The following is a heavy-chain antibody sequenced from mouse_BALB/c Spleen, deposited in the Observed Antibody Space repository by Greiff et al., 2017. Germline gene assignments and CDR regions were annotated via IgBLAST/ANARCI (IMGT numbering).Heavy chain of an antibody. Sequence: EVQLQQSGPGLVKPSQSLSLTCTVTGYSITSDYAWNWIRQFPGNILEWMGYISYSGSTSYKPSLKSRISITRDTSKNQFFLQLNSVTTEDTATYYCARGGYGNYAWFAYWGQGTLVTVSA. CDR1: GYSITSDYA. V-gene: IGHV3-2*02. J-gene: IGHJ3*01. D-gene: IGHD2-10*02. CDR3: ARGGYGNYAWFAY. CDR2: ISYSGST.